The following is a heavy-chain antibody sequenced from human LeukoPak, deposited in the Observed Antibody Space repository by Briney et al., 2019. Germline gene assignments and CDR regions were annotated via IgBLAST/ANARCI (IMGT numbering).Heavy chain of an antibody. CDR3: TTDSRKYYGSGSYSYSA. CDR1: GFTFSSYW. J-gene: IGHJ5*02. D-gene: IGHD3-10*01. Sequence: GGSLRLSCAASGFTFSSYWMHWVRQAPGKGLVWVSRINSDGSSTSYADSVKGRFTISRDNAKNTLYLQMNSLKTEDTAVYYCTTDSRKYYGSGSYSYSAWGQGTLVTVSS. V-gene: IGHV3-74*01. CDR2: INSDGSST.